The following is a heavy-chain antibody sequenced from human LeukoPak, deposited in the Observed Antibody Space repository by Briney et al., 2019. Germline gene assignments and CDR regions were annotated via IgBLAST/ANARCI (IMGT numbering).Heavy chain of an antibody. V-gene: IGHV4-39*01. CDR1: GGSISSSSYY. CDR3: ARWGSGTSPLDD. Sequence: PSETLSLTCTVSGGSISSSSYYWGWIRQPPGKGLEWIGTISYSGSTYYNPSLKSRVTIFVDTSKNQFSLKLSSVTAADTAVYFCARWGSGTSPLDDWGQGTLVTVSS. J-gene: IGHJ4*02. CDR2: ISYSGST. D-gene: IGHD3-16*01.